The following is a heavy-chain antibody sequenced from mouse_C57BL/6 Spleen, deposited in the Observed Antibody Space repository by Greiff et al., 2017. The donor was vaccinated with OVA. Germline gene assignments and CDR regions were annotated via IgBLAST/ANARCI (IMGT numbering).Heavy chain of an antibody. D-gene: IGHD1-1*01. CDR2: ISYDGSN. CDR1: GYSITSGYY. V-gene: IGHV3-6*01. Sequence: ESGPGLVKPSQSLSLTCSVTGYSITSGYYWNWIRQFPGNKLEWMGYISYDGSNNYNPSLKNRISITRDTSKNQFFLKLNSVTTEDTATYYCARVAGSLYWYFDVWGTGTTVTVSS. J-gene: IGHJ1*03. CDR3: ARVAGSLYWYFDV.